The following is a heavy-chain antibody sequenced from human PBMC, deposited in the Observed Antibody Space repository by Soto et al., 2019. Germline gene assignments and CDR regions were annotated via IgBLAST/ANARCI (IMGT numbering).Heavy chain of an antibody. Sequence: SETLSLTYTVSGGSISSGGYYWSWIRQPPGKGLEWIGYIYYSGSTNYNPSLKSRVTISVDTSKNQFSLKLSSVTAADTAVYYCARGDIVLVPAAFDAFDIWGQGTMVTVSS. J-gene: IGHJ3*02. CDR3: ARGDIVLVPAAFDAFDI. D-gene: IGHD2-2*01. CDR2: IYYSGST. CDR1: GGSISSGGYY. V-gene: IGHV4-61*08.